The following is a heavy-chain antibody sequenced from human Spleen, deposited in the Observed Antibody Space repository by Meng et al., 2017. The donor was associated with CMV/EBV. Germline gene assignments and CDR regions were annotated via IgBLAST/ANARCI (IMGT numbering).Heavy chain of an antibody. J-gene: IGHJ6*02. Sequence: GGSLRLSCAASGFTFSTYDMHWVRQPAGKALEWVSGIGIARDTYYSDSVKGRFTISRENARNSLYLQMNSLRAGDTALYYCARDRNGLDVWGHGTTVTVSS. CDR3: ARDRNGLDV. CDR1: GFTFSTYD. V-gene: IGHV3-13*01. CDR2: IGIARDT.